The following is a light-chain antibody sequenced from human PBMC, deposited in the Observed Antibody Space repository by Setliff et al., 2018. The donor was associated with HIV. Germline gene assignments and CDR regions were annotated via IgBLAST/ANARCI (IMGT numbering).Light chain of an antibody. Sequence: QSVLTQPASVSGSPGQSITISCTGTSSDVGRYNYVSWYQQHPGKAPKLMIYEVSNRPSGVSNRFSGAKSGNTASLTISGLQAEDEADYYCSSYTSSRKNVFGTGTKVTVL. CDR1: SSDVGRYNY. J-gene: IGLJ1*01. CDR3: SSYTSSRKNV. CDR2: EVS. V-gene: IGLV2-14*01.